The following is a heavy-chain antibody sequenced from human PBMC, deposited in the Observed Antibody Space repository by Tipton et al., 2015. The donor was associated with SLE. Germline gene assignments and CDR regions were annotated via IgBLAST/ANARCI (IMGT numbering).Heavy chain of an antibody. V-gene: IGHV3-33*01. CDR3: ARDGAGADYYDSSGYFSD. CDR1: GFTFSSYG. Sequence: RSLRLSCAASGFTFSSYGMHWVRQAPGKGLEWVAVIWYDGSNKYYADSVKGRFTISRDNSKNTLYLQMNSLRAEDTAVYYCARDGAGADYYDSSGYFSDWGQGTLVTVSS. CDR2: IWYDGSNK. J-gene: IGHJ4*02. D-gene: IGHD3-22*01.